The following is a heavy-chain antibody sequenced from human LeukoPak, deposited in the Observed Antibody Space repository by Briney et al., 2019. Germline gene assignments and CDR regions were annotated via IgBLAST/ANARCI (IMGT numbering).Heavy chain of an antibody. V-gene: IGHV1-2*02. J-gene: IGHJ5*02. CDR1: GYTFTGYY. CDR3: TRDLLGGSGTFDP. CDR2: INPDSGDT. D-gene: IGHD3-10*01. Sequence: GVSVKVSCKASGYTFTGYYLHWVRQAPGQGLEWMGWINPDSGDTNYLQKFQGRVTMTRDTSISTAYMELSRLSSDGTAVYYCTRDLLGGSGTFDPWGQGTLVTVSS.